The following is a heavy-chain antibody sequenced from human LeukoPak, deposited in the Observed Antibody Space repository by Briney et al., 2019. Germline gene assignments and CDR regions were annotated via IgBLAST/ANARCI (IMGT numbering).Heavy chain of an antibody. J-gene: IGHJ3*02. Sequence: PSETLSLTCAVYGGSFSGYYWSWIRQPPGKGLEWIGEINHSGSTNYNPSLKSRVTISVDTSKNQFSLKLSSVTAADTAVYYCARGFGRVPPAFDIWGKGKMVTVSS. D-gene: IGHD3-10*01. CDR2: INHSGST. V-gene: IGHV4-34*01. CDR3: ARGFGRVPPAFDI. CDR1: GGSFSGYY.